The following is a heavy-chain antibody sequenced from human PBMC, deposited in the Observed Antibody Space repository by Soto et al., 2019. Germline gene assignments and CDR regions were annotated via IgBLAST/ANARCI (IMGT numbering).Heavy chain of an antibody. V-gene: IGHV3-33*01. CDR1: GFTFSSYG. D-gene: IGHD3-22*01. CDR2: IWYDGSNK. CDR3: ARDTPMIGDWYFDY. J-gene: IGHJ4*02. Sequence: QVQLVESGGGVVQPGRSLRLSCAASGFTFSSYGMHWVRQAPGKGLEWVAVIWYDGSNKYYADSVKGRFTISRDNSKNTLHRQMNSLRAEDTAVYSWARDTPMIGDWYFDYGGQGTLVTVP.